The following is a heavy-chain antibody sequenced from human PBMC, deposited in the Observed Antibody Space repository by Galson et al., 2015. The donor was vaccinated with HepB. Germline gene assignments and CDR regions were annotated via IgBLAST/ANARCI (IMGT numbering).Heavy chain of an antibody. D-gene: IGHD6-19*01. V-gene: IGHV2-70*01. CDR3: ARSNVTFGSSGWYSENDF. Sequence: PALVKPTQTLTLTCTFFGFSLTSTGMSVSWIRQPPGKALEWLALIDWDDNEYYSTSLRTRLTISKDTSKNHVVLTMTNMDPVDTATYYCARSNVTFGSSGWYSENDFWGQGALVTVSS. J-gene: IGHJ4*02. CDR2: IDWDDNE. CDR1: GFSLTSTGMS.